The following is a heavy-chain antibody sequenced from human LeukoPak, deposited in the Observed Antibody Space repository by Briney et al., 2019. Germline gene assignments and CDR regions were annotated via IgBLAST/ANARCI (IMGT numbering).Heavy chain of an antibody. J-gene: IGHJ4*02. CDR1: GYTFSSYG. CDR2: ISVHNGDT. V-gene: IGHV1-18*01. CDR3: ARDQYDSVWGSHRPYFGY. Sequence: ASVKVSCKASGYTFSSYGISWVRQAPGQGLEWMGWISVHNGDTKYAQKFQDRVIMTTDTSTSTAYMELWGLRSDDTAVYYCARDQYDSVWGSHRPYFGYWGQGTLVTVSS. D-gene: IGHD3-16*01.